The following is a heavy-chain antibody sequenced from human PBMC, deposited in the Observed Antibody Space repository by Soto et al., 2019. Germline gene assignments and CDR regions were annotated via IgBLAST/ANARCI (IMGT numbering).Heavy chain of an antibody. Sequence: QVQLVESGGGVVQPGRSLRLSCAASGFTFSSYGMHWVRQAPGKGLEWVAVISYDGSNKYYADSVKGRFTISRDNSKNTLYLQMNSLTAEDTAVYYCAQNGYGDYDDAFDIWVQETMVTVSS. CDR3: AQNGYGDYDDAFDI. D-gene: IGHD4-17*01. CDR1: GFTFSSYG. CDR2: ISYDGSNK. V-gene: IGHV3-30*18. J-gene: IGHJ3*02.